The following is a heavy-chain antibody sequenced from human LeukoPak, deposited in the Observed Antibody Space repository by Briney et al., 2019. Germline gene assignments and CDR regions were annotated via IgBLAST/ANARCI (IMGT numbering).Heavy chain of an antibody. CDR2: IYPGESDT. D-gene: IGHD1-26*01. J-gene: IGHJ5*02. Sequence: GESLKISCKVSGDSFTSYWIGWVRQMPGKGLEWMGIIYPGESDTRYSPSLQGQVTISADKSISTAYLQWGSLQASDSAMYYCARHRHPRGIVGGTTIDPWGQGTLVTVSS. CDR1: GDSFTSYW. V-gene: IGHV5-51*01. CDR3: ARHRHPRGIVGGTTIDP.